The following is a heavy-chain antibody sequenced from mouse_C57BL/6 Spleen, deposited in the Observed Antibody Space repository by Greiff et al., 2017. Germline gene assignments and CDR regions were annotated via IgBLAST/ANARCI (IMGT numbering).Heavy chain of an antibody. Sequence: EVQLQESGPGLVKPSQSLSLTCSVTGYSITSGYYWNWIRQFPGNKLEWMGYISYDGSNNYNPSLKNRISITRDTSKNQFFLKLNSVTTEDTATYYCARGGYDGYYEGFAYWGQGTLVTVSA. J-gene: IGHJ3*01. CDR1: GYSITSGYY. CDR2: ISYDGSN. D-gene: IGHD2-3*01. V-gene: IGHV3-6*01. CDR3: ARGGYDGYYEGFAY.